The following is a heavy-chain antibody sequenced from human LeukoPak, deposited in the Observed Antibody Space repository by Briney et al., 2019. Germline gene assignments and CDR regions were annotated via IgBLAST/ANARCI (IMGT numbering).Heavy chain of an antibody. V-gene: IGHV1-2*02. J-gene: IGHJ4*02. D-gene: IGHD1-26*01. Sequence: ASAKVSCKASGYTFTGYYMHWVRQAPGQGLEWMGWINPNSGGTNYAQKFQGRVTMTRDTSISTAYMELSRLRSDDTAVYYCARVVGATAEFDYWGQGTLVTVSS. CDR2: INPNSGGT. CDR3: ARVVGATAEFDY. CDR1: GYTFTGYY.